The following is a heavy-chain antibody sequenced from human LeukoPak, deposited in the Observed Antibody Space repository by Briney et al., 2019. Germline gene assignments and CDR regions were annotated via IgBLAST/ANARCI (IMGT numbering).Heavy chain of an antibody. CDR1: GFTFSSYS. CDR3: AKSMDIVVVVAAPLSQFDP. CDR2: ISSSSSYI. J-gene: IGHJ5*02. D-gene: IGHD2-15*01. V-gene: IGHV3-21*04. Sequence: GGSLRLSCAASGFTFSSYSMTWVRQAPGKGLEWVSSISSSSSYIYYADSVKGRFTISRDNSKNTLYLQMNSLRAEDTAVYYCAKSMDIVVVVAAPLSQFDPWGQGTLVTVSS.